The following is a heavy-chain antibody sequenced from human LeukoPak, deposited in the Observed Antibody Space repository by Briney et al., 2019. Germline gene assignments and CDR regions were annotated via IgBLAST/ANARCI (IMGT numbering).Heavy chain of an antibody. CDR1: GFTFSSYW. J-gene: IGHJ4*02. D-gene: IGHD5-24*01. CDR3: VRDAWMASTPLDY. V-gene: IGHV3-74*01. CDR2: VSSDGSST. Sequence: GGSLRLSCAASGFTFSSYWVHWVRHGPGKGLVWVSRVSSDGSSTTYADSVKGRFTISRDNTKNTLYLQMNGLRAEDTAVYYCVRDAWMASTPLDYWGQGTLVTVSS.